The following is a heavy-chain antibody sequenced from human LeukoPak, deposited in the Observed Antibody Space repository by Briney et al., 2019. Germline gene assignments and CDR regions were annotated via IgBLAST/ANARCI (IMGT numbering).Heavy chain of an antibody. Sequence: GASVKVSCKASGYTFTSYGMNWVRQAPGQGLEWMGWINTNTGNPTYAQDFTGRFVFSLDISVSTAYLQISSLKAEDTAVYYCARVLAMIRGAPFDYWGQGTLVTVSS. J-gene: IGHJ4*02. CDR1: GYTFTSYG. D-gene: IGHD3-10*01. V-gene: IGHV7-4-1*02. CDR3: ARVLAMIRGAPFDY. CDR2: INTNTGNP.